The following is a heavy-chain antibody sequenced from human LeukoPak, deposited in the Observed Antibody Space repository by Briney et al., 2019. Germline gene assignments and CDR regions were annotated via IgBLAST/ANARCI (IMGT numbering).Heavy chain of an antibody. CDR3: ASRLQNYYDSSGYYVDAFDI. CDR2: INANSGDT. J-gene: IGHJ3*02. CDR1: GYTFTGYY. D-gene: IGHD3-22*01. Sequence: ASVKVSCKASGYTFTGYYMHWVRQAPGHGLEWMGWINANSGDTNYAQKFQGRVTMTRDTSISAVYMELSRLASDDTAVYYSASRLQNYYDSSGYYVDAFDIWGQGTMVTVPS. V-gene: IGHV1-2*02.